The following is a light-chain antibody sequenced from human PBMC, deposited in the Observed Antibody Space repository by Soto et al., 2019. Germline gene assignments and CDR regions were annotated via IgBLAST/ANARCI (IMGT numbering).Light chain of an antibody. CDR3: QQYGSSPLYT. J-gene: IGKJ2*01. V-gene: IGKV3-20*01. Sequence: EIVLTQSPGTLSLSPGERATLSCRASQSVSSSYLAWYRQQPGQAPRLLIYGASSRATVIPDRFSGSGSGTDFTLTLSRLEPEDFAVYYCQQYGSSPLYTCGQGTKLEIK. CDR1: QSVSSSY. CDR2: GAS.